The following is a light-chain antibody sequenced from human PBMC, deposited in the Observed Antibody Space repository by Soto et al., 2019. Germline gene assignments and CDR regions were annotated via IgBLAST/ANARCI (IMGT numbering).Light chain of an antibody. CDR2: GNS. J-gene: IGLJ1*01. Sequence: QSVLTQAPSVSGAPGQRVTISCTGSSSNIGAGYDVHWYQQLPGTAPKLLIYGNSNRPSGVPDRFSGSKSGTSASLAITGLQAEDEADYYCQSYDSSLSGSCVFGTGTKVTVL. CDR1: SSNIGAGYD. V-gene: IGLV1-40*01. CDR3: QSYDSSLSGSCV.